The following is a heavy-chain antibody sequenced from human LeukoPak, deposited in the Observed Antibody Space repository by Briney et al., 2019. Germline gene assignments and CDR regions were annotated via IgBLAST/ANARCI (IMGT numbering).Heavy chain of an antibody. Sequence: PAGGSLRLSCAASGFTFDDYAMHWVRHAPGKGLEWVSGISWNSGSIGYADSVKGRFTISRDNAKNSLYLQMNSLRAEDTALYYCAKGTNSGLYYWETQKYYFDYWGQGTLVTVSS. J-gene: IGHJ4*02. V-gene: IGHV3-9*01. D-gene: IGHD3-22*01. CDR1: GFTFDDYA. CDR2: ISWNSGSI. CDR3: AKGTNSGLYYWETQKYYFDY.